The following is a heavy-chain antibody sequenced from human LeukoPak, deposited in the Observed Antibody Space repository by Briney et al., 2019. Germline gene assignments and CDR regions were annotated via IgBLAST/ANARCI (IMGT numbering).Heavy chain of an antibody. CDR3: ARGSHCIAAASRKPHWFDP. CDR2: INHSGST. Sequence: SETLSLTCAVYGGSFSGYYWSWIRQPPGKGLEWIGEINHSGSTNYNPSLKSRVTISVDTSTNQFSLKLSSVTAADTAVYYCARGSHCIAAASRKPHWFDPWGQGTLVTVSS. J-gene: IGHJ5*02. CDR1: GGSFSGYY. V-gene: IGHV4-34*01. D-gene: IGHD6-13*01.